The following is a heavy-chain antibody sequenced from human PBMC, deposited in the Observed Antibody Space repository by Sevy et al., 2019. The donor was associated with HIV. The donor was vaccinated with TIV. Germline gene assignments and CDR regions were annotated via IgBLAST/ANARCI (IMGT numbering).Heavy chain of an antibody. J-gene: IGHJ6*01. Sequence: GESLKISCAASGFTFSNYAMSWVRQAPGKGLEWVSAIPSSHNITYYAESVKGRFTISRDNSKNTLYLEMNSLRADDTAVYYCAKKRGLSGSYSSMDVWGQGTTVTVSS. CDR3: AKKRGLSGSYSSMDV. CDR2: IPSSHNIT. D-gene: IGHD1-26*01. CDR1: GFTFSNYA. V-gene: IGHV3-23*01.